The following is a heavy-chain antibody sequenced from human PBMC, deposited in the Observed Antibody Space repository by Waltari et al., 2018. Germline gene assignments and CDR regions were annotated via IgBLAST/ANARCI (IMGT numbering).Heavy chain of an antibody. Sequence: EVQLLESGGGLVQPGGSLRLSCAASGFTFSSYALSWVRQAPGKGLEWVSAISGSGGSTYYADSVKGRFTISRDNSKNTLYLQMNSLRAEDTAVYYCAKDGAIFYYFDYWGQGTLVTVSS. V-gene: IGHV3-23*01. J-gene: IGHJ4*02. D-gene: IGHD3-9*01. CDR1: GFTFSSYA. CDR3: AKDGAIFYYFDY. CDR2: ISGSGGST.